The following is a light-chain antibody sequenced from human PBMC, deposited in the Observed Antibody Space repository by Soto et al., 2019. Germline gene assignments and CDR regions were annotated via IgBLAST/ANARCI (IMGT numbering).Light chain of an antibody. CDR3: QNYNSYSEA. CDR2: EVS. J-gene: IGKJ1*01. CDR1: QSLLHSDGKTY. V-gene: IGKV2D-29*01. Sequence: IFMTQTPLSLSIIPGQRASISCKSSQSLLHSDGKTYFYWYVQKAGQAPQTLIYEVSNRFSGVPARFSGSGSRTDLKLKISRVEADDFATYDCQNYNSYSEACGQGTKVDI.